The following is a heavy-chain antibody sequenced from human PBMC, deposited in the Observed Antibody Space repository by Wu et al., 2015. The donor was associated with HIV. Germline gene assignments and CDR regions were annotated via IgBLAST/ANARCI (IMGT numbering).Heavy chain of an antibody. D-gene: IGHD3-10*01. CDR1: GYTFTNHH. J-gene: IGHJ6*03. V-gene: IGHV1-8*02. CDR2: VNPATGET. Sequence: QVQLVQSGPELRRPGASVKVSCKTSGYTFTNHHITWVRQATGLGLEWVGWVNPATGETDCAQKFQGRVTITRDTSIDTTYMEVTSLTSVDTAVYYCARVATVSSWLGPGATFYYYFPWTSGAKGTTVTVSS. CDR3: ARVATVSSWLGPGATFYYYFPWTS.